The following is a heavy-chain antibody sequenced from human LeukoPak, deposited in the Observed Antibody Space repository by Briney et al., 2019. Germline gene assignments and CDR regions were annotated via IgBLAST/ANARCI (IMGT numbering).Heavy chain of an antibody. D-gene: IGHD3-10*01. J-gene: IGHJ3*02. CDR2: IYYGGST. CDR3: ATVNGDYYGSGSYYWAFDI. V-gene: IGHV4-61*08. Sequence: PSETLSLTCTVSGGSISSGGYYWSWIRQPPGKGLEWIGYIYYGGSTNYNPSLKSRVTMSVDTSKNQFSLKLSSVTAADTAVYYCATVNGDYYGSGSYYWAFDIWGQGTMVTVSS. CDR1: GGSISSGGYY.